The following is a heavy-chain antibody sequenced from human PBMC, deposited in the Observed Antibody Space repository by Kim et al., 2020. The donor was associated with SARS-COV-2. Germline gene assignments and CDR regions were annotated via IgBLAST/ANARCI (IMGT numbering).Heavy chain of an antibody. V-gene: IGHV5-10-1*01. J-gene: IGHJ6*02. CDR2: IDPSDSYT. CDR3: ARITDYYDSSGYYYYGMDV. D-gene: IGHD3-22*01. Sequence: GESLKISCKGSGYSFTSYWISWVRQMPGKGLEWMGRIDPSDSYTNYSPSFQGHVTISADKSISTAYLQWSSLKASDTAMYYCARITDYYDSSGYYYYGMDVWGQGTTVTVSS. CDR1: GYSFTSYW.